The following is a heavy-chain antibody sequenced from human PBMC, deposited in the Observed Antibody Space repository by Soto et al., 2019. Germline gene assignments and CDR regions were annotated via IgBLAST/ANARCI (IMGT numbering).Heavy chain of an antibody. Sequence: QVQLQESGPGLVKPSQTLSLTCTVSGGSISSGGYYWSWIRQHPGKGLEWIGYIYYSGSTYYIPSLKSRVTRSVDTSKNQCSRKLSSVTAADTAVYYCARTGPDYDFWSGYFYYWGQGTLVTVSS. V-gene: IGHV4-31*03. J-gene: IGHJ4*02. CDR2: IYYSGST. CDR3: ARTGPDYDFWSGYFYY. D-gene: IGHD3-3*01. CDR1: GGSISSGGYY.